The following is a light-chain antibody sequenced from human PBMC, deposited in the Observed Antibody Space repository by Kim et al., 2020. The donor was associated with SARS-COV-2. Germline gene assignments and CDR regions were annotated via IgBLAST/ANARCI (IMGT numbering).Light chain of an antibody. J-gene: IGKJ1*01. Sequence: DIQMTQSPSSLSASVGDRVSITCRASQSISNHLNWYQQKPGKAPELLIYAASSLQSGVPSRFSGSGSGTDFILTISSLQPEDFATYYCEKTYITPCTFGQGTKGEIK. CDR3: EKTYITPCT. CDR1: QSISNH. CDR2: AAS. V-gene: IGKV1-39*01.